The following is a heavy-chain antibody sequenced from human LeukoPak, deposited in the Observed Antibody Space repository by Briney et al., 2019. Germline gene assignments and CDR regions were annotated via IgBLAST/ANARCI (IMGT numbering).Heavy chain of an antibody. CDR3: ARRQGGFDY. CDR1: GYSFPTYG. J-gene: IGHJ4*02. V-gene: IGHV5-51*01. Sequence: GESLKISFKGSGYSFPTYGIGWVRPVPGKGLEWMGIIYPADSDTRYSPSFQGQVTISADKSITTAYLQWSSLKASDTAMYYCARRQGGFDYWGQGTLVTVSS. D-gene: IGHD1-26*01. CDR2: IYPADSDT.